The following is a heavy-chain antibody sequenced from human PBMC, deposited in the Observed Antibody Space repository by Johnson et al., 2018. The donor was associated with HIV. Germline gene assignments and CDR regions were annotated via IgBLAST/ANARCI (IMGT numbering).Heavy chain of an antibody. V-gene: IGHV3-30-3*01. J-gene: IGHJ3*02. D-gene: IGHD3-22*01. Sequence: QVQLVESGGGVVQPGRSLRLSCAASGFTFSSYAMHWVRQAPGKGLEWVAVISYDGSNTYYADSVKGRFTISRDNSKNTLYLQMNSLRAEDTAVYYCAREYYDSSGYYYGGVSAFDIWGQGTMVTVSS. CDR1: GFTFSSYA. CDR3: AREYYDSSGYYYGGVSAFDI. CDR2: ISYDGSNT.